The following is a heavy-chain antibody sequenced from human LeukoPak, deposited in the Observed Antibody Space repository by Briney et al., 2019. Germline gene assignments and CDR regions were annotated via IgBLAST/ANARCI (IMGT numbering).Heavy chain of an antibody. Sequence: GESLKISCKGSGYSFTNYWIGWVRQMPGKGLKWMGIIYPGDSDTRYSPSFQGQVTISVDKSISTAYLQWSSLKASDTAMYYCASSLSSRYFYGSGTLYYAMDVWGQGTTVTVSS. CDR3: ASSLSSRYFYGSGTLYYAMDV. CDR2: IYPGDSDT. CDR1: GYSFTNYW. J-gene: IGHJ6*02. D-gene: IGHD3-10*01. V-gene: IGHV5-51*01.